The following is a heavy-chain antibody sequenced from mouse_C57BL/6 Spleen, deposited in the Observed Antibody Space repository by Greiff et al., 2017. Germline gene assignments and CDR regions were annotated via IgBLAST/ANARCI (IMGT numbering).Heavy chain of an antibody. CDR2: IDPNSGGT. J-gene: IGHJ4*01. CDR1: GYTFTSYG. D-gene: IGHD1-1*01. Sequence: QVQLKQPGAELVKPGASVKLSCKASGYTFTSYGMHWVKQRPGRGLEWIGRIDPNSGGTKYNEKFKGKATLTVDKPSSTAYMQRSSLTSEDSAVYYCARNYENAMDYWGQGTSVTVSS. V-gene: IGHV1-72*01. CDR3: ARNYENAMDY.